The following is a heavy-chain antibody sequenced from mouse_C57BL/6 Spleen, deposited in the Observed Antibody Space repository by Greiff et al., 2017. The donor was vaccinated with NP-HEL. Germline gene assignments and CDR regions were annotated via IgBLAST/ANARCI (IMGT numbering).Heavy chain of an antibody. CDR1: GYTFTGYW. V-gene: IGHV1-9*01. CDR2: ILPGSGST. CDR3: ARGGTMITKHYYAMDY. D-gene: IGHD2-4*01. Sequence: QVQLKESGAELMKPGASVKLSCKATGYTFTGYWIEWVKQRPGHGLEWIGEILPGSGSTNYNEKFKGKATFTADTSSNTAYMPLSSLTTEDSAIYYGARGGTMITKHYYAMDYWGQGTSVTVSS. J-gene: IGHJ4*01.